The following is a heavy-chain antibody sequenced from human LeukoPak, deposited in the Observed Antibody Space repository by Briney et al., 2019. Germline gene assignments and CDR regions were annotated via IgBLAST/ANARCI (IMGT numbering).Heavy chain of an antibody. V-gene: IGHV4-34*01. J-gene: IGHJ4*02. D-gene: IGHD6-19*01. CDR1: GGSFSGYY. Sequence: SETLSLTCAVYGGSFSGYYWSWIRQPPEKGLEWIGEINHSGSTNYNPSLKSRVTISVDTSKNQFSLKLSSVTAADTAMYYCARESTTVAGTFDYWGQGTLVTVSS. CDR2: INHSGST. CDR3: ARESTTVAGTFDY.